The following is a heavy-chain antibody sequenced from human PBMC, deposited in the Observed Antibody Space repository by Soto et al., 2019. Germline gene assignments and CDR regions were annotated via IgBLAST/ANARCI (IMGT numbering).Heavy chain of an antibody. CDR2: IYYSGST. CDR1: GGSLSSGPYY. D-gene: IGHD6-6*01. Sequence: TLSLACTVSGGSLSSGPYYWSWIRQHPGKGLEWIGYIYYSGSTYYNPSLKSRVTISVDTSKNQFSLKLSSVTSADTAVYYCARGKMAARPDYWGQGTLGTVS. CDR3: ARGKMAARPDY. V-gene: IGHV4-31*03. J-gene: IGHJ4*02.